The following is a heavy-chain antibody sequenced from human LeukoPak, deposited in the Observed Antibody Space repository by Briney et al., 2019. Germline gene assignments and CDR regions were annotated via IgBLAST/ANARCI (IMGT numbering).Heavy chain of an antibody. Sequence: SETLSLTCTVSGGSISSSNYYWSWIRQSPGKGLEWIGYIYYSGSTNFNPSLKSRVTISVDTSKNQFSLKLSSVTAADTAVYYCARASSGWYNWFDPWGQGTLVTVSS. CDR2: IYYSGST. V-gene: IGHV4-61*01. CDR3: ARASSGWYNWFDP. CDR1: GGSISSSNYY. D-gene: IGHD6-19*01. J-gene: IGHJ5*02.